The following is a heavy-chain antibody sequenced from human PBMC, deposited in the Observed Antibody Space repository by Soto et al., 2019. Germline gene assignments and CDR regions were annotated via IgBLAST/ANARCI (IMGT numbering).Heavy chain of an antibody. D-gene: IGHD3-10*01. CDR2: INTDGSST. CDR1: GFTFSSHW. Sequence: EVHLVESGGGLVQPGGSLRLSCTASGFTFSSHWMHWVRQAPGTGLVWVSRINTDGSSTNYADYVKGRFTVSRDNAKNTLYLQMNSLRVEDTAVYYCASSMLRPLDLNYWGQGTLVTVSS. J-gene: IGHJ4*02. CDR3: ASSMLRPLDLNY. V-gene: IGHV3-74*01.